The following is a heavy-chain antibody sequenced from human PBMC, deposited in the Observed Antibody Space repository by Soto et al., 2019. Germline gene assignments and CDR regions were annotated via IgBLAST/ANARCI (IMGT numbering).Heavy chain of an antibody. CDR3: ARVGSGGYSNNWFDS. J-gene: IGHJ5*01. V-gene: IGHV4-59*01. CDR1: RGSISDYY. D-gene: IGHD3-22*01. CDR2: FYDSGST. Sequence: KPSVTLSLTCTVSRGSISDYYWGWIRQPPGKGLEWVGYFYDSGSTKYNPSLKSRVTISVDTSKNQISLEMKSVTVADTAVYYCARVGSGGYSNNWFDSWGQGTLVTVSS.